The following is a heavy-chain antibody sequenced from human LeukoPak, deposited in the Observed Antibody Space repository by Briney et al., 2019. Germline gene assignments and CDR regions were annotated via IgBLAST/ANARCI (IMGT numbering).Heavy chain of an antibody. J-gene: IGHJ4*02. CDR2: IYPGDSDT. CDR3: ARSSLAYCGGDSYSGFYY. D-gene: IGHD2-21*02. CDR1: GYSFTSYW. Sequence: GESLKISCKGSGYSFTSYWVGWVRQTPGKGLEWMGIIYPGDSDTRYSPSFQGQVTISADKSISTAYLQWSSLKASDTAMYYCARSSLAYCGGDSYSGFYYWGQGTLVTVSS. V-gene: IGHV5-51*01.